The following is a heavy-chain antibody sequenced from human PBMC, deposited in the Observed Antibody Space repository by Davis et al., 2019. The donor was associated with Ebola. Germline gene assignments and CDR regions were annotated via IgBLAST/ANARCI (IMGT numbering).Heavy chain of an antibody. CDR2: IRQDGIEK. Sequence: GESLKISCAASEFTFSAYWMTWVRQAPGKGLEWVANIRQDGIEKYYVDSVKGRFTISRDNAKNSLYLQMNSLRAEDTAVYYCVTTRTTWSRGAFDYWGQGTLVTVSS. CDR3: VTTRTTWSRGAFDY. V-gene: IGHV3-7*01. CDR1: EFTFSAYW. J-gene: IGHJ4*02. D-gene: IGHD1-14*01.